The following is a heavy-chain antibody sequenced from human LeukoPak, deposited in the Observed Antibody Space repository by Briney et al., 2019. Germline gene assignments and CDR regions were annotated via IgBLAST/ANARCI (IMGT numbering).Heavy chain of an antibody. CDR2: IRYDGSNK. V-gene: IGHV3-30*02. CDR3: ASRRGYSYGYLDY. Sequence: PGGSLRLSCAASGFTISSYGMHWVRQAPGKGLEWVAFIRYDGSNKYYADSVKGRFTISRDNSKNTLYLQMNSLRAEDTAVYYCASRRGYSYGYLDYWGQGTLVTVSS. CDR1: GFTISSYG. J-gene: IGHJ4*02. D-gene: IGHD5-18*01.